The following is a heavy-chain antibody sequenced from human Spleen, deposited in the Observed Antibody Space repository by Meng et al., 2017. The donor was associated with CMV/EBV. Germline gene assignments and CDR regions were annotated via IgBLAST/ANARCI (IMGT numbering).Heavy chain of an antibody. CDR2: IYSGDST. Sequence: GESLKISCAASGFTVSSNYMSWVRQAPGKGLDWVSVIYSGDSTYYADSVKGRFTISRDHSKNTLYLQMNSLRDDDTAVYSCARIAEGAQYNWLDPWGQGTRVTVSS. D-gene: IGHD6-13*01. V-gene: IGHV3-53*01. CDR1: GFTVSSNY. J-gene: IGHJ5*02. CDR3: ARIAEGAQYNWLDP.